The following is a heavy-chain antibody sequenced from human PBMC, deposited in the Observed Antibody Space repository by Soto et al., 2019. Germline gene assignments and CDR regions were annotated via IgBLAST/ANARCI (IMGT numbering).Heavy chain of an antibody. D-gene: IGHD2-21*02. Sequence: QVQWVQSGGEVRKPGASVTVSCKASGYTFTSYGISWVRQAPGQGLEWRGWISGYNGKTNYAQKVQDRVTMTTDTSTSTVYLELTSLRFDDTAVYYCAREGDVPYYYYGMDVWGQGTTVTVSS. CDR1: GYTFTSYG. J-gene: IGHJ6*02. CDR3: AREGDVPYYYYGMDV. CDR2: ISGYNGKT. V-gene: IGHV1-18*01.